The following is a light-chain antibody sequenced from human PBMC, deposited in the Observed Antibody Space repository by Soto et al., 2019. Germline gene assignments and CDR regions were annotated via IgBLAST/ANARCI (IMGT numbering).Light chain of an antibody. CDR3: QSYDSTLSARYV. CDR1: SSNIGANYD. J-gene: IGLJ1*01. Sequence: QSVLTHPPSVSGAPGQRVTISCTGSSSNIGANYDVHWYQQRPGTAPKLLIFANSNRPSGVPDRFSGSKSGTSASLVITGLQAEDEGDYYCQSYDSTLSARYVFGTGTKVTVL. V-gene: IGLV1-40*01. CDR2: ANS.